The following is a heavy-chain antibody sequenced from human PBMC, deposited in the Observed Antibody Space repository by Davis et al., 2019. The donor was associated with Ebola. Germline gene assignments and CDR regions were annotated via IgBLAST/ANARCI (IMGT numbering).Heavy chain of an antibody. CDR1: GLSFRNYA. CDR2: ITGSGGDS. V-gene: IGHV3-23*01. J-gene: IGHJ4*02. CDR3: ARHRCSGPGCDSFDD. Sequence: PGGSLRLSCAASGLSFRNYAMSWVRQAPGKGLEWVSTITGSGGDSYYADSMKGRFTISRVNSKNTLSLQMNSLRAEDTAVYFCARHRCSGPGCDSFDDWGQGTLVTVSS. D-gene: IGHD2-15*01.